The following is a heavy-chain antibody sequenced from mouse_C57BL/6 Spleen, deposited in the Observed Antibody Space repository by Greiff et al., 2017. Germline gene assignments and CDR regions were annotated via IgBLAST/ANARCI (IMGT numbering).Heavy chain of an antibody. J-gene: IGHJ2*01. CDR3: ASYYGSSNGGGLDD. Sequence: EVQLQQSGAELVKPGASVKLSCTASGFNIKDYYMHWVKQRTEQGLEWIGRIDPEAGETKYAPKFQGKATITADTSSNTAYLQLSSLTSEDTAVYYGASYYGSSNGGGLDDWGQGTTLTVSS. V-gene: IGHV14-2*01. CDR2: IDPEAGET. D-gene: IGHD1-1*01. CDR1: GFNIKDYY.